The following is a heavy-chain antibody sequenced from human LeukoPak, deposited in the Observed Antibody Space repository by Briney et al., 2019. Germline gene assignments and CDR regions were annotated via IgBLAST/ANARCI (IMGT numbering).Heavy chain of an antibody. V-gene: IGHV1-18*01. CDR1: GYTFTSYG. Sequence: ASVKVSCKASGYTFTSYGISWVRQAPGQGLEWMGWISAYNGNTNYAQKLQGRVTMTTDTSTSTAYMELRSLRSDDTAVYYCASDYYGSGSYYNVINYYYYMDVWGKGTTVTISS. J-gene: IGHJ6*03. D-gene: IGHD3-10*01. CDR3: ASDYYGSGSYYNVINYYYYMDV. CDR2: ISAYNGNT.